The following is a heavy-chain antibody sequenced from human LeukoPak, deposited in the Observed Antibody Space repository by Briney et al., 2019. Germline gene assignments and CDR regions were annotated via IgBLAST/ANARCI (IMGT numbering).Heavy chain of an antibody. D-gene: IGHD3-10*01. V-gene: IGHV3-9*03. J-gene: IGHJ3*02. CDR1: EFIFDDFA. CDR2: ISWNSGSI. Sequence: GGSLRLSCTVSEFIFDDFAMHWVRQAPGKGLEWVSGISWNSGSIGYADSVKGRFTISRDNAKNSLYLQMNSLRAEDMALYYCAKELGTMVRGVIGDAFDIWGQGTMVTVSS. CDR3: AKELGTMVRGVIGDAFDI.